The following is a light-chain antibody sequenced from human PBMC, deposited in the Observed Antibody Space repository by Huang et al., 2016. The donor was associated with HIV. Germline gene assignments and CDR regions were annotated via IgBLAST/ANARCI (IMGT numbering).Light chain of an antibody. J-gene: IGKJ2*01. V-gene: IGKV3-11*01. CDR1: QNIKND. Sequence: PGERVALSCRASQNIKNDLSWYQKRPGQAPRLLISNASNRATGIPARFSGSGSGTDFTLTISSLEPEDFVVYFCQQRTNWPPGYTFGQGTKL. CDR3: QQRTNWPPGYT. CDR2: NAS.